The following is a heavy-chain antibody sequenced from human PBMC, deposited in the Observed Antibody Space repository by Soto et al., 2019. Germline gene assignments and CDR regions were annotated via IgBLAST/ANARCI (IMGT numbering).Heavy chain of an antibody. V-gene: IGHV4-34*01. CDR1: GGSFSGYY. J-gene: IGHJ6*02. CDR2: INHSGST. Sequence: SETLSLTCAVYGGSFSGYYWSWIRQPPGKGLEWIGEINHSGSTNYNPSLKSRVTISVDTSKNQFSLKLSSVTAADTAVYYCARGGGRTYYDFWSGYLYYYGMDVWGQGTTVTVSS. CDR3: ARGGGRTYYDFWSGYLYYYGMDV. D-gene: IGHD3-3*01.